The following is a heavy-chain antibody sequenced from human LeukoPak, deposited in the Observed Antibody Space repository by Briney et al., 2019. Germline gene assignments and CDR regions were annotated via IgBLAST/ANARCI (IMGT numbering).Heavy chain of an antibody. CDR1: GFTFDDYA. D-gene: IGHD2-2*01. CDR2: ISGGADST. Sequence: PGGSLRLSCAASGFTFDDYAMHWVRQAPGKGLEWVSLISGGADSTYYAGSVKGRFSISRDNSKNSLYLQMNSLRAEDTALYYCAKDYCSSTSCYFDYWGQGTLVTVSS. V-gene: IGHV3-43*02. J-gene: IGHJ4*02. CDR3: AKDYCSSTSCYFDY.